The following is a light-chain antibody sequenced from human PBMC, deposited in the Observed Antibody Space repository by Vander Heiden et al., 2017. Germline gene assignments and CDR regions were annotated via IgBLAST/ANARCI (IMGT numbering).Light chain of an antibody. CDR1: QAISNY. V-gene: IGKV1-17*03. CDR2: GAS. J-gene: IGKJ1*01. Sequence: DIQMTQSPSAMSASVGDRVTITCRASQAISNYLAWFQQKPGKVPKRLIYGASNLQSGVPSRFSGSGSGTEFTLTISSLQPEDFATYYCRQHDSDVWTFGQGTKVDIK. CDR3: RQHDSDVWT.